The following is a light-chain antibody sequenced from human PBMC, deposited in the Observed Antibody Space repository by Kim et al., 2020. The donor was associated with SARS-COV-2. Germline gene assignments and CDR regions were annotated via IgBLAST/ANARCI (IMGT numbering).Light chain of an antibody. Sequence: DIQMTQSPSSLSASVGDRVTITCQASQDISNYLNWYQQKPGKAPKLLIYDASNLETRVPSRFSGSGSGTDFTFTISSLQPEDIATYYCQQYDNLPGFGPGTKVDIK. CDR1: QDISNY. CDR3: QQYDNLPG. V-gene: IGKV1-33*01. J-gene: IGKJ3*01. CDR2: DAS.